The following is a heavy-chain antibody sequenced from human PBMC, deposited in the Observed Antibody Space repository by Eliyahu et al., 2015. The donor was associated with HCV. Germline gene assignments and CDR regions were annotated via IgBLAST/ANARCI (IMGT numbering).Heavy chain of an antibody. J-gene: IGHJ6*02. CDR3: ARDSVVEMATIHYYYYGMDV. CDR2: ICSSSSYI. D-gene: IGHD5-24*01. Sequence: KGLXWVSXICSSSSYIFYADSVKGRFTISRDNAKNSLYLQMNSLRAEDTAVYYCARDSVVEMATIHYYYYGMDVWGQGTTVTVSS. V-gene: IGHV3-21*01.